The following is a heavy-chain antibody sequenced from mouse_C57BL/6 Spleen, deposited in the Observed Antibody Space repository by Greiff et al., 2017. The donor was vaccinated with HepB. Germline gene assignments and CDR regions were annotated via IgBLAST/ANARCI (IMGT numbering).Heavy chain of an antibody. J-gene: IGHJ4*01. D-gene: IGHD2-2*01. CDR2: IWTGGGT. Sequence: VQLQQSGPGLVAPSQSLSITCTVSGFSLTSYAISWVRQPPGKGLEWLGVIWTGGGTNYNSALKSRLSISKDNSKSQVFLKMNSLQTDDTARYYCARIYYGYGGAMDYWGQGTSVTVSS. V-gene: IGHV2-9-1*01. CDR3: ARIYYGYGGAMDY. CDR1: GFSLTSYA.